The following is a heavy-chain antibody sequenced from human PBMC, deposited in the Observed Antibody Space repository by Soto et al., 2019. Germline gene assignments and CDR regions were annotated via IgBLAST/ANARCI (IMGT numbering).Heavy chain of an antibody. CDR3: VRASPPIAAAGSYYDGMDV. J-gene: IGHJ6*02. Sequence: QVQLQQWGAGLLKPSETLSLTCAVYGGSFSGYYWSWIRQPPGKGLEWIGEINHSGSTNYNPSLKSRLTISVDTAKNQLPLKLSSVTAADTAVYYCVRASPPIAAAGSYYDGMDVWGQGTTVTVSS. CDR1: GGSFSGYY. CDR2: INHSGST. D-gene: IGHD6-13*01. V-gene: IGHV4-34*01.